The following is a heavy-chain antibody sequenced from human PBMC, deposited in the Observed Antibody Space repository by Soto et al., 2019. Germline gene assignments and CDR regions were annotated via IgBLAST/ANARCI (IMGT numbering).Heavy chain of an antibody. CDR2: ISYDGSNK. Sequence: GGSLRLSCAASGFTFSSYGMHWVRQAPGKGLEWVAVISYDGSNKYYADSVKGRFTISRDNSKNTLYLQMNSLGAEDTAVYYCAKGASYYYDSSGEQYFQHWGQGTLVTVSS. CDR1: GFTFSSYG. J-gene: IGHJ1*01. D-gene: IGHD3-22*01. CDR3: AKGASYYYDSSGEQYFQH. V-gene: IGHV3-30*18.